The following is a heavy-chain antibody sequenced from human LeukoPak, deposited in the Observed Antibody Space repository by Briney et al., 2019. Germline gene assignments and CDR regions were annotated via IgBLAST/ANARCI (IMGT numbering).Heavy chain of an antibody. CDR2: IYYSGST. Sequence: PSETLSLTCAVYGGSFSGYYWSWIRQPPGKGLEWIGYIYYSGSTNYNPSLKSRVTTSVDTSKNQFSLKLSSVTAADTAVYYCAAVAGTTFDYWGQGTLVTVSS. CDR3: AAVAGTTFDY. D-gene: IGHD6-19*01. V-gene: IGHV4-59*08. CDR1: GGSFSGYY. J-gene: IGHJ4*02.